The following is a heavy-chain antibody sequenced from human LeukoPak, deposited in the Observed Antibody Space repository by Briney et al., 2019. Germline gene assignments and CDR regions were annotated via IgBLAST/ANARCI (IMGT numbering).Heavy chain of an antibody. D-gene: IGHD3-22*01. CDR2: RSASGHSS. CDR3: ARGGNYYYSSGPFDY. J-gene: IGHJ4*02. Sequence: GGSLRLSCAASGFTFSDYTMTWVRQAPGKGLEWVATRSASGHSSYYAESVKGRFRISRDNAKNSLYLQMNSLRAEDTAVYYCARGGNYYYSSGPFDYWGQGTLVTVSS. V-gene: IGHV3-23*01. CDR1: GFTFSDYT.